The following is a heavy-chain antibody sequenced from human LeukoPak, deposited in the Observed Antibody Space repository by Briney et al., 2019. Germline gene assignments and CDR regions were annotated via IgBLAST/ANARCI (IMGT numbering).Heavy chain of an antibody. D-gene: IGHD3-3*01. CDR1: GFTFSSYW. CDR3: ARVFDGDFWSGYFGPYFDY. V-gene: IGHV3-7*01. CDR2: IKQDGSAK. Sequence: PGGSLRLSCAASGFTFSSYWLSWVRQAPGKGLEWVANIKQDGSAKYYVDSVKGRFTISRDNAKNSLYLQMNSLRAEDTAVYYCARVFDGDFWSGYFGPYFDYWGQGTLVTVSS. J-gene: IGHJ4*02.